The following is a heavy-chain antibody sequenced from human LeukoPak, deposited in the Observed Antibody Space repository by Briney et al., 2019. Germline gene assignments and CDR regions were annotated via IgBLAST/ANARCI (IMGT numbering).Heavy chain of an antibody. CDR3: ATDFYDST. CDR1: GFSFYNAW. CDR2: IRSNSDGGTI. V-gene: IGHV3-15*07. Sequence: GGSLRLSCATSGFSFYNAWMNWVRQAPGKGLEWVGRIRSNSDGGTIDYAAPVKGRFTLSRDDSKDTLYLQMNSLQTEDTAVYYCATDFYDSTWGQGTLVTVSS. D-gene: IGHD3-22*01. J-gene: IGHJ5*02.